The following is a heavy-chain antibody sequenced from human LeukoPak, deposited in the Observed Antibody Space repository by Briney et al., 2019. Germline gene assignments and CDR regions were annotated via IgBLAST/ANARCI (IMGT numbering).Heavy chain of an antibody. CDR3: ARSFGVDNWFDP. D-gene: IGHD3-3*01. V-gene: IGHV1-69-2*01. Sequence: ASVKVSCKVSGYTFTDYYMHWVQQAPGKGLEWMGLVDPEDGETIYAEKFQGRVTITADTSTDTAYMELSSLRSEDTAVYYCARSFGVDNWFDPWGQGTLVTVSS. CDR2: VDPEDGET. CDR1: GYTFTDYY. J-gene: IGHJ5*02.